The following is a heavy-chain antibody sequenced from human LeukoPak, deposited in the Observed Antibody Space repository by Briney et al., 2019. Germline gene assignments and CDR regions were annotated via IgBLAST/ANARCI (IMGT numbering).Heavy chain of an antibody. CDR3: ARRVGPYCSGGSCYWFDP. J-gene: IGHJ5*02. V-gene: IGHV4-4*07. D-gene: IGHD2-15*01. CDR2: IYSSGGT. CDR1: GGSISSYY. Sequence: SETLSLTCTVSGGSISSYYWSWIRQPAGKGLEWIGRIYSSGGTNCNPSLKSRVTMSVDTSKNQFSLNLSSVTAADTAVYYCARRVGPYCSGGSCYWFDPWGQGTLVTVSS.